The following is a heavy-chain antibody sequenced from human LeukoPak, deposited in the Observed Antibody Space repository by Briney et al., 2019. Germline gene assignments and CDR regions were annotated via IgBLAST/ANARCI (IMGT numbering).Heavy chain of an antibody. V-gene: IGHV3-74*01. CDR1: GFTFSSYG. CDR2: INTDGSST. J-gene: IGHJ4*02. CDR3: ASSGLILYYFDY. Sequence: GGSLRLSCAASGFTFSSYGMHWVRQAPGKGLVWVSRINTDGSSTSYADSVKGRFTISRDNAKNTLYLQMNSLRAEDTAVYYCASSGLILYYFDYWGQGTLVTVSS. D-gene: IGHD2-8*01.